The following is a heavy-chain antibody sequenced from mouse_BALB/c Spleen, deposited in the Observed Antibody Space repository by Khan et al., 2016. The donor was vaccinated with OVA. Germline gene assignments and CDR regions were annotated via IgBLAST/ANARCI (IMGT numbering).Heavy chain of an antibody. CDR1: GFTFSSYG. J-gene: IGHJ2*01. CDR3: ARMARTIN. Sequence: EVQLQESGGGLVQPGGSLKLSCAAPGFTFSSYGMSWVRQTPDKRLELVATINSNGGSTYYPDSVKGRFTISRDNAKNTLYLQMSSLKSEDTAMYYCARMARTINWGQGTTLTVSS. V-gene: IGHV5-6-3*01. CDR2: INSNGGST.